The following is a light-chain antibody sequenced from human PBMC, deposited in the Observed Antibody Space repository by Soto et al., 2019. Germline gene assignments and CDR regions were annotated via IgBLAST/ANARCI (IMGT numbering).Light chain of an antibody. J-gene: IGKJ4*01. CDR2: AAS. CDR1: QSISSY. CDR3: QQSYSTPIT. Sequence: IQMTQSPSSLSASVGDRVTITCQASQSISSYLNWYQQKPGKAPKLLIYAASSLQSGVPSRFSGSGSGTDFTLTISSLQPEDFATYYCQQSYSTPITFGGGTKVEIK. V-gene: IGKV1-39*01.